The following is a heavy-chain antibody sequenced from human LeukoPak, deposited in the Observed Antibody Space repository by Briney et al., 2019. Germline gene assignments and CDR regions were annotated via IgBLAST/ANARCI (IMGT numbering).Heavy chain of an antibody. V-gene: IGHV1-2*02. CDR1: GYTFTDYY. J-gene: IGHJ4*02. CDR3: ARDMGGYSGYDYDY. CDR2: IHPNTGAT. Sequence: ASVKVSCKTSGYTFTDYYLHWARQAPGQGLEWVGWIHPNTGATHYAQKFQGRLTMTRDTSISTVYMELTRLRSDDTAVYYCARDMGGYSGYDYDYWGQGPLVTASS. D-gene: IGHD5-12*01.